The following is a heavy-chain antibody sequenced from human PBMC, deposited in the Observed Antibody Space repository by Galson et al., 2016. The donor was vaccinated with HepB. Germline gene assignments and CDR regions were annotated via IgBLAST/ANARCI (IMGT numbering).Heavy chain of an antibody. CDR2: VHHSGST. J-gene: IGHJ4*02. CDR3: SRYIRTGAYQIDS. D-gene: IGHD7-27*01. V-gene: IGHV4-59*01. Sequence: LPCTVTGASITNDYWSWIRQPPGKGLEWIGYVHHSGSTVYNPSLGSRFTLSLDTSKNQFSLTLTFVTAPDTAMYFCSRYIRTGAYQIDSWGPGTLVTVSS. CDR1: GASITNDY.